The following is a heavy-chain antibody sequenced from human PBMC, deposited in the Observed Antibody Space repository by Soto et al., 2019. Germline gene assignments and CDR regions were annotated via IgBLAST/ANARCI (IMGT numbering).Heavy chain of an antibody. D-gene: IGHD2-8*01. CDR2: IFHSGNT. V-gene: IGHV4-4*02. CDR3: ARRTWGMDV. CDR1: SGSIDTTNW. Sequence: QVQLQESGPGLVKPSGTLSLTCAVSSGSIDTTNWWSWVRQPPGKGLEWIGEIFHSGNTYYNPSLASRVTISVDTSKNQFSLNLRSVTAADTAVYYCARRTWGMDVWGQGTTVTVSS. J-gene: IGHJ6*02.